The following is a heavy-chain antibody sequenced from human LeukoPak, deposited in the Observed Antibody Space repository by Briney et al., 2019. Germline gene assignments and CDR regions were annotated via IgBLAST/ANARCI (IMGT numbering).Heavy chain of an antibody. CDR1: GGSISSYY. CDR3: ARHGADSSRSHSFDY. J-gene: IGHJ4*02. Sequence: SETLSLTCTVSGGSISSYYWSWIRQPPGKGLEWIGYIYYSGSTNYNPSLKSRVTISVDTSKNQFSLKLSSVTAADTAVYYCARHGADSSRSHSFDYWGQGTLVTVSS. CDR2: IYYSGST. D-gene: IGHD3-22*01. V-gene: IGHV4-59*08.